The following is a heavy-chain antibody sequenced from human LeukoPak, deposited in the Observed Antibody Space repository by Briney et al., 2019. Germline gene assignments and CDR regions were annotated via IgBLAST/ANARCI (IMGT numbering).Heavy chain of an antibody. V-gene: IGHV4-4*07. CDR2: IYTSGST. CDR3: ARGDPFRAGWFDP. D-gene: IGHD6-13*01. Sequence: PSETLSLTCTVSGGSFSTYYWSWIRQPAGKGLEWIGRIYTSGSTNYNPSLKSRLTMSVDTSKNHFSLKLGSVTAADTAVYYCARGDPFRAGWFDPWGQGTLVTVSS. J-gene: IGHJ5*02. CDR1: GGSFSTYY.